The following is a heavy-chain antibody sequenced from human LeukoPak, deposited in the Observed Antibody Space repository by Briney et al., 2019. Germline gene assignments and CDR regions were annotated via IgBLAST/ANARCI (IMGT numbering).Heavy chain of an antibody. Sequence: PGGSLRLSCAASGFTFSSYEMNWVRQAPGKGLEWVSYISSSGSTIYYADSVKGRFTISRDNAKNSLYLQMNSMRAEDTAVYYCAREGGYDFICGKRYYYGMDVWGKGTTVTVSS. CDR2: ISSSGSTI. V-gene: IGHV3-48*03. D-gene: IGHD5-12*01. J-gene: IGHJ6*04. CDR3: AREGGYDFICGKRYYYGMDV. CDR1: GFTFSSYE.